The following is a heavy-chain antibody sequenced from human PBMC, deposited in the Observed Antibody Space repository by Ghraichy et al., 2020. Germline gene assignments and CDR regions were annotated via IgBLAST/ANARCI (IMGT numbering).Heavy chain of an antibody. V-gene: IGHV3-74*03. Sequence: LSLTCVGSGFPFSSSWIHWVRQTPDKGLVWVSRINTDGSNTKYADSVKGRFTISRDNAKNTLFLQMNSLRAEDTAVYYCARVLGDRYYYDNAGYSNWGQGTLVTVSS. CDR1: GFPFSSSW. CDR2: INTDGSNT. CDR3: ARVLGDRYYYDNAGYSN. J-gene: IGHJ4*02. D-gene: IGHD3-22*01.